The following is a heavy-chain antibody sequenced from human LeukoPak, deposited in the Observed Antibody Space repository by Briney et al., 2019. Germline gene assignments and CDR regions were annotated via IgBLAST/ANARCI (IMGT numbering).Heavy chain of an antibody. Sequence: GGSLRLSCAASGFTFSSYWMHWVRQAPGKGLEWVAFIRFDGSNKYYADSVKGRFTISRDNSKSTLFLQMNSLRDEDTAVYYCAKHLLRDYDSRRNFDYWGQGSLVTVSS. CDR1: GFTFSSYW. J-gene: IGHJ4*02. D-gene: IGHD3-22*01. CDR2: IRFDGSNK. V-gene: IGHV3-30*02. CDR3: AKHLLRDYDSRRNFDY.